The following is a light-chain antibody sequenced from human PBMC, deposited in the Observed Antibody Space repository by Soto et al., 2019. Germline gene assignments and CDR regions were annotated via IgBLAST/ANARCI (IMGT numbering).Light chain of an antibody. CDR3: QQSYSTPYT. Sequence: DIQMTQSPSSLSASVGERVTISCRASQSINTYLNWFQQKPGKAPKLLIYAASTLPSGVPSRFSGSGSGTDFTLTISSLQREDFATYYCQQSYSTPYTFGQGTKLEIK. V-gene: IGKV1-39*01. J-gene: IGKJ2*01. CDR2: AAS. CDR1: QSINTY.